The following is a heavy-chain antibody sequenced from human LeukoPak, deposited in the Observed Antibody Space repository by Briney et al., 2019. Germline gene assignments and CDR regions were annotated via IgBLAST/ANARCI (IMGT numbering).Heavy chain of an antibody. CDR3: ARGPYYDLWSERPYYYYYMDV. D-gene: IGHD3-3*01. CDR1: GGTFSSYA. CDR2: IIPIFSTA. V-gene: IGHV1-69*05. J-gene: IGHJ6*03. Sequence: ASVKVSCKASGGTFSSYAISWVRQAPGQGLEWMGGIIPIFSTANYAQKFQGRVTITTDESTSTAYMELSSLRSEDTAVYYCARGPYYDLWSERPYYYYYMDVWGKGTTVTVSS.